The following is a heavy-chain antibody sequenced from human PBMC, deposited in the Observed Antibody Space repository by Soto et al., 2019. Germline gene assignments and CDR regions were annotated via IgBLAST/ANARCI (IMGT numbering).Heavy chain of an antibody. CDR2: ISWNSGSI. D-gene: IGHD3-10*01. CDR3: AKDAPHHYGSGSAIDY. V-gene: IGHV3-9*01. CDR1: GFTVDDYA. Sequence: SLRLNCAASGFTVDDYAMHWVRQAPGKGLEWVAGISWNSGSIGYADSVKGRFTISRDNAKNSLYLQMNSLRAEDTALYYCAKDAPHHYGSGSAIDYWGQGTLVTVSS. J-gene: IGHJ4*02.